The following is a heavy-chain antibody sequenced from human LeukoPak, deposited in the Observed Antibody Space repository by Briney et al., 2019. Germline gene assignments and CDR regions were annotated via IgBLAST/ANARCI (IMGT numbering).Heavy chain of an antibody. Sequence: GASVKVSCKASGGTFSSYAISWVRQAPGQGLEWMGRIIPIFGTANYAQKFQGRVTITTDESTSTAYVELSSLRSEDTAVYYCATHSSGSNTYYYYYMDVWGKGTTVTVSS. CDR3: ATHSSGSNTYYYYYMDV. CDR1: GGTFSSYA. CDR2: IIPIFGTA. J-gene: IGHJ6*03. D-gene: IGHD6-19*01. V-gene: IGHV1-69*05.